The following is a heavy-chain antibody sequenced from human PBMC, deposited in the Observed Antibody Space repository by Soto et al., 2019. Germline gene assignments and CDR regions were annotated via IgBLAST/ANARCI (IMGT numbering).Heavy chain of an antibody. CDR1: GGSIISGDYY. D-gene: IGHD3-9*01. J-gene: IGHJ6*02. CDR3: ARDYDILTGYYAHYYGMDV. V-gene: IGHV4-30-4*01. CDR2: IYYSGST. Sequence: SETLSLTCTVSGGSIISGDYYWSWIRQPPGKGLEWIGYIYYSGSTYYNPSLKSRVTISVDTSKNQFSLKLSSVTAADTAVYYCARDYDILTGYYAHYYGMDVWGQGTTVTVSS.